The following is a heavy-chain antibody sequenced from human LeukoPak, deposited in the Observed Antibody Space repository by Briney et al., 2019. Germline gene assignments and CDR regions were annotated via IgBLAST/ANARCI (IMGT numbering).Heavy chain of an antibody. CDR2: ISSSGSTI. Sequence: TGGSLRLSCAASGFTFNNYAMNWVRQAPGKGLEWVSYISSSGSTIYYADSVKGRFTISRDNAKNSLYLQMNSLTPEDTAVYYCARGRQDGVTMIVVVVRSFDYWGQGTLVTVSS. CDR1: GFTFNNYA. CDR3: ARGRQDGVTMIVVVVRSFDY. J-gene: IGHJ4*02. D-gene: IGHD3-22*01. V-gene: IGHV3-48*03.